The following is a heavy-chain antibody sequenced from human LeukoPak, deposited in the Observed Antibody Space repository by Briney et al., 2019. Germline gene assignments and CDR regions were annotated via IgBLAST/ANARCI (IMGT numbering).Heavy chain of an antibody. CDR3: ARDAWLVGATNLYYFDH. CDR2: INPNSGAT. V-gene: IGHV1-2*02. D-gene: IGHD1-26*01. Sequence: ASVTLSCTASEYTFTDYYMHWVRQAPGQGLEWMGWINPNSGATKYAQKFQGRVTMTSDPSISTAYMELSRLRFDDTAVYYCARDAWLVGATNLYYFDHWGQGTPVTVSS. CDR1: EYTFTDYY. J-gene: IGHJ4*02.